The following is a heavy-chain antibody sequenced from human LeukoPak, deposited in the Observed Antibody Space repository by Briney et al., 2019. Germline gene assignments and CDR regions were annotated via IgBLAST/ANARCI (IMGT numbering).Heavy chain of an antibody. V-gene: IGHV4-59*01. CDR1: GVSISSYY. CDR2: IYYSGST. CDR3: ARDPYGGNYFDY. D-gene: IGHD4-23*01. J-gene: IGHJ4*02. Sequence: SETLSLTCTVSGVSISSYYWSWVRQPPGKGLEWIGYIYYSGSTNYNPSLKSRVAISVDTSKNQFSLKLSSVTAADTAVYYCARDPYGGNYFDYWGQGTLVTVSS.